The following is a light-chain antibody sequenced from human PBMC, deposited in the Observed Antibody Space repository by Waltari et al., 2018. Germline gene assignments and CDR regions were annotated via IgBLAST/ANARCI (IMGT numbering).Light chain of an antibody. CDR3: HSRDASGVGGA. Sequence: TQDPAVSVAVGQTVRITCQGDSLRSYHASWYQQRPGQAPKLLIYDQNNRPSGVTGRFSGSSSENTASLTITGAQAEDEAYYYCHSRDASGVGGAFGGGTKLTVL. V-gene: IGLV3-19*01. CDR2: DQN. J-gene: IGLJ2*01. CDR1: SLRSYH.